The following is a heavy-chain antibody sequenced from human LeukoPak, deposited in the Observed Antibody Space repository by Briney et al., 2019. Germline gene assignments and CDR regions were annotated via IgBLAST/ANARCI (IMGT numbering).Heavy chain of an antibody. D-gene: IGHD4-17*01. V-gene: IGHV3-7*01. CDR3: ASTYGDRYYFDY. CDR2: IKQDGSEK. CDR1: GFTFSSYW. J-gene: IGHJ4*02. Sequence: GGSLRLSCAASGFTFSSYWMSWVRQAPGKGLEWVANIKQDGSEKYYVDSVRGRFTISRDNAKNSLYLQMNSLRAEDTAVYYCASTYGDRYYFDYWGQGTLVTVSS.